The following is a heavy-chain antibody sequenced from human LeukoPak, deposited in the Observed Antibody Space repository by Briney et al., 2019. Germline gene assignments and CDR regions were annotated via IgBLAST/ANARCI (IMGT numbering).Heavy chain of an antibody. D-gene: IGHD3-10*01. CDR1: GGSFSGYY. V-gene: IGHV4-34*01. Sequence: SETLSLTCAVYGGSFSGYYWSWIRQPPGKGLEWIGGINHSGSTNYNPSLKSRVTISVDTSKNQFSLKLSSVTAADTAVYYCARGVLLWFGAAHYMDVWGKGTTVTISS. J-gene: IGHJ6*03. CDR3: ARGVLLWFGAAHYMDV. CDR2: INHSGST.